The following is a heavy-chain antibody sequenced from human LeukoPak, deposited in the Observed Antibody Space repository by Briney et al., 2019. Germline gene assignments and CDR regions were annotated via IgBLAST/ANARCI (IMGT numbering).Heavy chain of an antibody. D-gene: IGHD2-15*01. CDR3: TRGVGGKWSYFDL. CDR1: GFTFSTYA. V-gene: IGHV3-30*01. J-gene: IGHJ4*02. Sequence: GGPLRLSCVASGFTFSTYAMHWVRQAPGRGLERVAIISYDAKNTFYADSVKGRFTFSRDNSKSTLFLQLNSLGLEDSGLYYCTRGVGGKWSYFDLWGQGTLVTVSP. CDR2: ISYDAKNT.